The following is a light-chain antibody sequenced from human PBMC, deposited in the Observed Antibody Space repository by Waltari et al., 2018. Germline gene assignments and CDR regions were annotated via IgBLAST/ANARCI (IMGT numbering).Light chain of an antibody. CDR2: YNN. CDR3: ATWDDTLNGVL. J-gene: IGLJ2*01. V-gene: IGLV1-44*01. Sequence: QSVLTQPPSASGTPGQRVTISCSGSRSNIGSNTENGYQQLPGTAPKLLIYYNNQRPSGAPDRFSGSKSGTSASLAISGLQSEDEVDYYCATWDDTLNGVLFGGGTKLTVL. CDR1: RSNIGSNT.